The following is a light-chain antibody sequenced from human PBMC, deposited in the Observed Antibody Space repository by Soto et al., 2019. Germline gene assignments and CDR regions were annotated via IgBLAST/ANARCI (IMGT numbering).Light chain of an antibody. CDR2: LKSDGSH. Sequence: QLVLTQSPSASASLGASVKLTCTLNSGHSSYAIAWHQQQPEKGPRYLMKLKSDGSHSKGDGIPDRFSGSSSGAERYLTISSLQSEDEADYYCQTWGTGIVVFGGGTKLTVL. J-gene: IGLJ2*01. CDR1: SGHSSYA. CDR3: QTWGTGIVV. V-gene: IGLV4-69*01.